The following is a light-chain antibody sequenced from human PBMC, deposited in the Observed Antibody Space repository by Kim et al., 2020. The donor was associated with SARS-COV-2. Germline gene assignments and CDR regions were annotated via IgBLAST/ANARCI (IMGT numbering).Light chain of an antibody. CDR3: QQYETYWT. CDR1: QNIDNW. V-gene: IGKV1-5*03. J-gene: IGKJ1*01. Sequence: DIQMTQSPSTLSASVGDRVTITCRASQNIDNWLAWYQQKPGKAPKLLIYKASRLHSGVPSRFSGSGSGTEFTLTISSLQTDDFAIYFCQQYETYWTFGLGTKVDIK. CDR2: KAS.